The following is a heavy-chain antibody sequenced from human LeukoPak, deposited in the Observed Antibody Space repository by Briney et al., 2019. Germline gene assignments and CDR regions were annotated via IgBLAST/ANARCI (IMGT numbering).Heavy chain of an antibody. V-gene: IGHV3-23*01. D-gene: IGHD4-23*01. Sequence: GGSLRLSCAASGFTFSSYAMSWVRQAPGKGLEWVSAISGSGGSTYYADSVKGRFTISRDNAKSSLYLQMNSLRAEDTAVYYCARGRWGNSYYFDYWGQGTLVTVSS. J-gene: IGHJ4*02. CDR3: ARGRWGNSYYFDY. CDR1: GFTFSSYA. CDR2: ISGSGGST.